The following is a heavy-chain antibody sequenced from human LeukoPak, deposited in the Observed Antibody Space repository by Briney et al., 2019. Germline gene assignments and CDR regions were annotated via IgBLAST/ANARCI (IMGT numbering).Heavy chain of an antibody. Sequence: GGSLRLSCAASGFSFSSYAMSWVRQAPRKGLEWVSGISDSGDTTWDADSVKGRFTISRDNYKNTVYLQMNSLRAEDTAVYYCAKNSNWETDYWGQGTLVTVSS. V-gene: IGHV3-23*01. CDR1: GFSFSSYA. CDR2: ISDSGDTT. CDR3: AKNSNWETDY. D-gene: IGHD1-26*01. J-gene: IGHJ4*02.